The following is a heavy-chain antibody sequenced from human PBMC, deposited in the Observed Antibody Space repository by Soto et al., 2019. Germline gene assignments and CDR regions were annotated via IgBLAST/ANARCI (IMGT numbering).Heavy chain of an antibody. CDR2: ISAYNGNT. Sequence: ASVKVSCKASGYTFTSYGISWVRQAPGQGLEWMGWISAYNGNTNYAQKLQGRVTMTTDTSTSTAYKELRSLRSDDTDVYYCARDLRWELPPSGYGMDVWGQGTTVTVSS. CDR1: GYTFTSYG. J-gene: IGHJ6*02. D-gene: IGHD1-26*01. CDR3: ARDLRWELPPSGYGMDV. V-gene: IGHV1-18*01.